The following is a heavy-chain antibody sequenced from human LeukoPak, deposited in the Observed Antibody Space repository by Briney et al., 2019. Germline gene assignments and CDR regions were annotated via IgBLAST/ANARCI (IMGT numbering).Heavy chain of an antibody. CDR3: ASSGYCSGGSCYRGPTFDY. Sequence: ASVKVSCRTSGYMFTTYGISWVRQAPGQGLEWVGWISANNGNTKYAQRLQDRVTMTTNTSTSTAYMELRSLRSDDTAVYYCASSGYCSGGSCYRGPTFDYWGQGTLVTVSS. CDR2: ISANNGNT. V-gene: IGHV1-18*01. D-gene: IGHD2-15*01. J-gene: IGHJ4*02. CDR1: GYMFTTYG.